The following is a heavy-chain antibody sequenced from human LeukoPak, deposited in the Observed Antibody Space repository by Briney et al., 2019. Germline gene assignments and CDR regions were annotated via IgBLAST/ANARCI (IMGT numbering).Heavy chain of an antibody. CDR2: MDNFGYK. Sequence: GGSLGLSCAASGLSVNNNYMNWVRQATGKGLEWVSLMDNFGYKHYADSVEGRVTISRDSSRNTVYLQLNSLRAEDTAVYYCAGGSYYGSGSRPGYIEYWGQGTLVTVSS. CDR1: GLSVNNNY. CDR3: AGGSYYGSGSRPGYIEY. J-gene: IGHJ4*02. D-gene: IGHD3-10*01. V-gene: IGHV3-53*01.